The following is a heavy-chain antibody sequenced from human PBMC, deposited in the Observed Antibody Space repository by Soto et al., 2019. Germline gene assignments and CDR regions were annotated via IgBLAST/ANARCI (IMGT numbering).Heavy chain of an antibody. D-gene: IGHD3-22*01. V-gene: IGHV3-66*01. J-gene: IGHJ4*02. CDR1: GFTVSTNY. CDR2: IYNDGST. Sequence: EVPLVESGGGLVQPGGSLRLSCAASGFTVSTNYMTWVRQAPGKGLEWVSVIYNDGSTYYADSVRGRFTISRDNSKNTRYLQMNSLRGEDTAVYYCARDNPSWDSSGYFDYWGQGTLVTVSS. CDR3: ARDNPSWDSSGYFDY.